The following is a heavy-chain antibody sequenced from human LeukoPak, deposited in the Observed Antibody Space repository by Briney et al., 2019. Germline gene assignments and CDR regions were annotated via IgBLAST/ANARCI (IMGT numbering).Heavy chain of an antibody. J-gene: IGHJ3*02. CDR2: ISSSSSYI. CDR1: GFTFSSYS. CDR3: ARDNSILKPDAFDI. Sequence: PGGSLRLSCVASGFTFSSYSMSWVRQAPGKELEWVSSISSSSSYIYYADSVKGRFTISRDNAKNSLYLQMNSLRAEDTAVYYCARDNSILKPDAFDIWGQGTTVTVSS. V-gene: IGHV3-21*01.